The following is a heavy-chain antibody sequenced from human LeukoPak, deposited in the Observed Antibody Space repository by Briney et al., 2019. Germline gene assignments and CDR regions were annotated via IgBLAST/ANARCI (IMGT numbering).Heavy chain of an antibody. CDR2: INQEGSEK. CDR1: GFTFSSYW. J-gene: IGHJ6*04. Sequence: GGSLRLSCAASGFTFSSYWMSWVRQAPGKGLEGVANINQEGSEKYYVDSVKGRFTISRDNAKNSLYLQMNSLRAEDTAVYYCARDAYIAVAGTAYYYYGMDVWGNGTTVTVSS. D-gene: IGHD6-19*01. V-gene: IGHV3-7*03. CDR3: ARDAYIAVAGTAYYYYGMDV.